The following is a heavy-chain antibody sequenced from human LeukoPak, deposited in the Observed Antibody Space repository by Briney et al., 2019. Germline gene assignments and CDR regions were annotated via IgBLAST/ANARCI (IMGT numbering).Heavy chain of an antibody. CDR1: GLTFRNYW. CDR2: INLDGGQK. Sequence: GGSLRLSCVVSGLTFRNYWMSWVRQAPGKGLEWVANINLDGGQKYYVDSVKGRFTISRDNAKNSLYLEMDSLRAEDMAVYYCARGTNAYPGSDYWGQGTLVTVSS. D-gene: IGHD1-14*01. J-gene: IGHJ4*02. V-gene: IGHV3-7*01. CDR3: ARGTNAYPGSDY.